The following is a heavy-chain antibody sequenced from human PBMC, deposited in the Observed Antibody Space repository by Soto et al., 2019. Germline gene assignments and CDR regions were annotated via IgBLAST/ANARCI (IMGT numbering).Heavy chain of an antibody. CDR1: GGSFSDYY. CDR3: ARGQVRSGYVNSPYYFGY. J-gene: IGHJ4*02. D-gene: IGHD5-12*01. V-gene: IGHV4-34*01. Sequence: SETLSLTCAVYGGSFSDYYWSWIRQPPGKGLEWVGEMNHSGSTNYNPYLKRRVTISADTSKNQFSLKLSSVTAADTAVYYCARGQVRSGYVNSPYYFGYLGQRTLVTVSS. CDR2: MNHSGST.